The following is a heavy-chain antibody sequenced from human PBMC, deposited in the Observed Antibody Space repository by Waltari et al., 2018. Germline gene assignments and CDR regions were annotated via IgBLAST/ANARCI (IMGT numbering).Heavy chain of an antibody. Sequence: EVQLVQSGAEVKKPGESLKISCKGSGYSFTSYWIGWVRKMPGKGLEWMGIIYPGDSDTRYSPSFQGQVTISADKSISTAYLQWSSLKASDTAMYYCARRVDTIFGVVADAFDIWGQGTMVTVSS. CDR1: GYSFTSYW. V-gene: IGHV5-51*03. CDR2: IYPGDSDT. J-gene: IGHJ3*02. CDR3: ARRVDTIFGVVADAFDI. D-gene: IGHD3-3*01.